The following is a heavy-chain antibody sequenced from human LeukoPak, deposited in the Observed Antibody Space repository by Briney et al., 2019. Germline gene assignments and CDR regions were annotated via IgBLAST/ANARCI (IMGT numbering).Heavy chain of an antibody. D-gene: IGHD6-25*01. CDR1: GFTFSSYA. CDR3: AKERRWGIIAADYYYYMDV. V-gene: IGHV3-23*01. CDR2: ISGSGGST. Sequence: GGSLRLSCAASGFTFSSYAMSWVRQAPGKGLEWVSAISGSGGSTYYADSVKGRFTISRDNSKNTLYLQMNSLRAEDTAVYYCAKERRWGIIAADYYYYMDVWGKGTTVAVSS. J-gene: IGHJ6*03.